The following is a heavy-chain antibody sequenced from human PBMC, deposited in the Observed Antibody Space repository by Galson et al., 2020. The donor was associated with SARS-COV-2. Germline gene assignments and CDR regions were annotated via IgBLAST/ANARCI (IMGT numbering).Heavy chain of an antibody. D-gene: IGHD2-15*01. V-gene: IGHV4-39*01. CDR2: IYYSGST. CDR1: GGSISSSSYY. J-gene: IGHJ4*02. CDR3: ASCSGGSCYNYLDY. Sequence: SETLSLTCTVSGGSISSSSYYWGWIRQPPGKGLEWIGSIYYSGSTYYNPSLKSRVTISVDTSKNQFSLKLSSVTAADTAVYYCASCSGGSCYNYLDYWGQGTLVTVSS.